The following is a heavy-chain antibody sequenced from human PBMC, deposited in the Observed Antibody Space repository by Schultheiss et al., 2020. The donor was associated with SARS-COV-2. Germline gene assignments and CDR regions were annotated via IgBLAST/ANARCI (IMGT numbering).Heavy chain of an antibody. J-gene: IGHJ3*02. CDR2: INHSGST. CDR3: ARPSSYGFVGAFDI. Sequence: SETLSLTCAVYGGSFSGYYWSWIRQPPGKGLEWIGEINHSGSTNYNPSLKSRVTISVDTSKNQFSLKLSSVTAADTAVYYCARPSSYGFVGAFDIWGQGTMVTVSS. D-gene: IGHD5-18*01. CDR1: GGSFSGYY. V-gene: IGHV4-34*01.